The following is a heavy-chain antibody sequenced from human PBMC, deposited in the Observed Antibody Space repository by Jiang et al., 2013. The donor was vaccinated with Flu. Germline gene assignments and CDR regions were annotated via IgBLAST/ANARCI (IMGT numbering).Heavy chain of an antibody. J-gene: IGHJ3*02. D-gene: IGHD6-19*01. Sequence: EWVAVISYDGSNKYYADSVKGRFTISRDNSKNTLYLQMNSLRAEDTAVYYCAKPRGGWTLDDAFDIWGQGTMVTVSS. CDR3: AKPRGGWTLDDAFDI. CDR2: ISYDGSNK. V-gene: IGHV3-30*18.